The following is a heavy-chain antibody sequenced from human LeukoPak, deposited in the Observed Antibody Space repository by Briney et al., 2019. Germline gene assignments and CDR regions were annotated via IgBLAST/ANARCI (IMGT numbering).Heavy chain of an antibody. Sequence: SETLSLTCTVSGGSISSYYWSWIRQPPGKGLEWIGYIYYSGSTNYSPSLKSRVTISVDTSRNQFSLKLSSATAADTAVYYCARGYSSSSIFYYYYMDVWGKGTTVTVSS. CDR3: ARGYSSSSIFYYYYMDV. CDR1: GGSISSYY. V-gene: IGHV4-59*01. J-gene: IGHJ6*03. D-gene: IGHD6-13*01. CDR2: IYYSGST.